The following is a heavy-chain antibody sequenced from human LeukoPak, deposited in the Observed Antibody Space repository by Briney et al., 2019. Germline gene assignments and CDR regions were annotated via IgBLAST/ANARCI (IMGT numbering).Heavy chain of an antibody. V-gene: IGHV3-23*01. J-gene: IGHJ4*02. Sequence: PGGSLRLSCAASGFTFSSYAMSWVRQAPGKGLEWVSAISGSGGSTYYADSVKGRFSISRDNSKNTLYLRMNSLRAEDTAIYYCAKEGYYGDYWNGMFDYWGQGTLVTVSS. D-gene: IGHD4-17*01. CDR1: GFTFSSYA. CDR2: ISGSGGST. CDR3: AKEGYYGDYWNGMFDY.